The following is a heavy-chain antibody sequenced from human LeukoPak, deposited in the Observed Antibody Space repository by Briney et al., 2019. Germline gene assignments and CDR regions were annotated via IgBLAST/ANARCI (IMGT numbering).Heavy chain of an antibody. CDR2: ISAYNGNT. D-gene: IGHD3-3*01. CDR3: ARDSRNTIFGVVTHFDH. CDR1: GYTFTSYG. V-gene: IGHV1-18*01. Sequence: ASVKVSCKASGYTFTSYGVSWVRQAPGQGLEWMGWISAYNGNTNYAQKLQGRVTMTTDTSTSTAYMELRSLRSDDTAVYYCARDSRNTIFGVVTHFDHWGQGTLVTVSS. J-gene: IGHJ4*02.